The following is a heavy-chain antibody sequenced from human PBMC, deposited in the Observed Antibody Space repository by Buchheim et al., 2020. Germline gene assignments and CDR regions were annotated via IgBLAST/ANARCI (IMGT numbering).Heavy chain of an antibody. D-gene: IGHD5-24*01. J-gene: IGHJ6*03. V-gene: IGHV3-23*01. Sequence: EVQLLESGGGLVQPGGSLRLSCAASGFTFSSYAMSWVRQAPGKGLEWVSAISGSGGSTYYADSVKGRFTISRDNSKNTPYLQMNSLRAEDTAVYYCAKRPKFTDGYNLRYYYMDVWGKGTT. CDR3: AKRPKFTDGYNLRYYYMDV. CDR2: ISGSGGST. CDR1: GFTFSSYA.